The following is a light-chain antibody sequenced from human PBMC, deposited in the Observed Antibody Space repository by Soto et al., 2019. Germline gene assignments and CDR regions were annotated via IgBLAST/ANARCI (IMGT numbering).Light chain of an antibody. CDR1: RSVAGY. J-gene: IGKJ2*01. Sequence: EIVLTQSPATLSLSPGERATLSCRASRSVAGYLAWYQQRPGQAPRLLMYDGSNRATGIPARFSGSGSGTDFNLTISRPEPEDFGIYYCQQRSSRNTFGQGTKLEIK. CDR2: DGS. V-gene: IGKV3-11*01. CDR3: QQRSSRNT.